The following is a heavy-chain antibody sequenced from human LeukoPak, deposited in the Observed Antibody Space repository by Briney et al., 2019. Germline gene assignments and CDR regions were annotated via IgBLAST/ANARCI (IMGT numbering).Heavy chain of an antibody. CDR2: INPNSGGT. V-gene: IGHV1-2*04. J-gene: IGHJ4*02. D-gene: IGHD6-13*01. CDR3: ARVGVPGYSSSWYDY. CDR1: GYTFTSYA. Sequence: ASVKVSCKASGYTFTSYAMNWVRQAPGQGLEWMGWINPNSGGTNYAQKFQGWVTMTRDTSISTAYMELSRLRSDDTAVYYCARVGVPGYSSSWYDYWGQGTLVTVSS.